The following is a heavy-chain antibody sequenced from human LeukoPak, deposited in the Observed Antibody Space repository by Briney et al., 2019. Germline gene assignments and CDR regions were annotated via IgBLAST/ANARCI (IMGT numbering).Heavy chain of an antibody. J-gene: IGHJ4*02. V-gene: IGHV3-53*01. CDR1: GFTVSSNY. CDR3: AKGTAHPYYYDSSGYYLPDY. CDR2: IYSGGST. Sequence: GGSLRLSCAASGFTVSSNYMSWVRQAPGKGLEWVSVIYSGGSTYYADSVKGRFTISRDNSKNTLYLQMNSLRAEDTAVYYCAKGTAHPYYYDSSGYYLPDYWGQGTLVTVSS. D-gene: IGHD3-22*01.